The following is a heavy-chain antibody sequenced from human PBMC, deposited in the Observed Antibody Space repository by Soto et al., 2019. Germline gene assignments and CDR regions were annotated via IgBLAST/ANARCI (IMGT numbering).Heavy chain of an antibody. D-gene: IGHD2-15*01. Sequence: GGSLRLSCAASGFTFSSYAMSWVRQAPGKGLEWVSAISGSGGSTYYADSVKGRFTISRDNSKNTLYLQMNSLRAEDTAVYYCAKGVGLWEYCSGGFCLLSVYHYVMAFCGQRSTVTVSS. CDR2: ISGSGGST. V-gene: IGHV3-23*01. CDR1: GFTFSSYA. CDR3: AKGVGLWEYCSGGFCLLSVYHYVMAF. J-gene: IGHJ6*02.